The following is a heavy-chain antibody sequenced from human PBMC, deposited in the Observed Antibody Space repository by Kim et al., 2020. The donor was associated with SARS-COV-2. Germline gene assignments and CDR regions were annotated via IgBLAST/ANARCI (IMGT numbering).Heavy chain of an antibody. CDR3: ARGNQRWLQCNWFDP. CDR1: GGTFSSYA. V-gene: IGHV1-69*13. CDR2: IIPIFGTA. D-gene: IGHD5-12*01. Sequence: SVKVSCKASGGTFSSYAISWVRQAPGQGLEWMGGIIPIFGTANYAQKFQGRVTITADESTSTAYMELSSLRSEDTAVYYCARGNQRWLQCNWFDPWGQGTLVTVSS. J-gene: IGHJ5*02.